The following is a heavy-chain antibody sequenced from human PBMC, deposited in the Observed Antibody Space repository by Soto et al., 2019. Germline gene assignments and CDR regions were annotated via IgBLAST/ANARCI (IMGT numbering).Heavy chain of an antibody. Sequence: GGSLRLSCAASGFSFSYSAMSWVRQAPGKGLECVSGISGNGGFTYYADSVKGRFIISRDNSKDTVDLQMNSLRADETAVYYCVRETKNASDVWGQGTVVTVSS. CDR1: GFSFSYSA. V-gene: IGHV3-23*01. CDR2: ISGNGGFT. J-gene: IGHJ3*01. CDR3: VRETKNASDV.